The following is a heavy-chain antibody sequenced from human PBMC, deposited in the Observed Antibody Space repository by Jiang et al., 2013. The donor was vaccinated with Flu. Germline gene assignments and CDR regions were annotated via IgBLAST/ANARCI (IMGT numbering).Heavy chain of an antibody. V-gene: IGHV1-2*02. D-gene: IGHD6-19*01. J-gene: IGHJ4*02. CDR1: GYTFTGFY. Sequence: GAEAKKPGASVMVSCKTSGYTFTGFYMHWVRQAPGQGLEWMGWIYPNSGDTHYAQNFEARVTMTMDRSITTAYMELTRLTSDDSAVYFCARGKREEWLAYLDFWGQGTLVTVSS. CDR2: IYPNSGDT. CDR3: ARGKREEWLAYLDF.